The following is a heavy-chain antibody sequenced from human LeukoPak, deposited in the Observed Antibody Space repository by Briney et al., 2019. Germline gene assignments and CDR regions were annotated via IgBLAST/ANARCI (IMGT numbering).Heavy chain of an antibody. V-gene: IGHV3-15*01. D-gene: IGHD3-10*01. CDR3: TTDLLGVRDIMEWRE. Sequence: GGSLRLSCAASGFTFINAWMSWVRQAPGKGLEWVGRIKSKTDGGTTDYAAPVKGRFTVSRDDSKNTLYLQMNSLKTEDTAVYYCTTDLLGVRDIMEWREWGQGTLVTVSS. CDR2: IKSKTDGGTT. J-gene: IGHJ4*02. CDR1: GFTFINAW.